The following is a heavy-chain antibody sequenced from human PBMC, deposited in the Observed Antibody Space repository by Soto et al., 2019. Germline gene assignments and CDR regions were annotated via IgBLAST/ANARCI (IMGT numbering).Heavy chain of an antibody. Sequence: QVQLVESGGEVVQPGKSLTLSCVVSGITFSTYTFNWVRQAPGKGLEWVALISFDGSDKDYTDSVKGRFTISRDNSKNTLYLQMDSLKTEDTAVYYCARPRSPVRPYYSDLWGQGTLVTVSS. CDR1: GITFSTYT. CDR3: ARPRSPVRPYYSDL. J-gene: IGHJ4*02. D-gene: IGHD2-21*01. CDR2: ISFDGSDK. V-gene: IGHV3-30-3*01.